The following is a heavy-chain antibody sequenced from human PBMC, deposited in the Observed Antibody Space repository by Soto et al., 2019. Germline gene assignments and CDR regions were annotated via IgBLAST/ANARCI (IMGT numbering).Heavy chain of an antibody. D-gene: IGHD2-15*01. CDR2: ISYDGSNK. V-gene: IGHV3-30-3*01. CDR3: ARVPKPLVVAATSWFDP. Sequence: GGSLRLSCAASGVTFSRYAMHLVRQAPGKGLEWVAVISYDGSNKYYADSVRGRFTISRDNSKNTLYVQMNSLRVDDTAVYYCARVPKPLVVAATSWFDPWGQGTLVTVSS. J-gene: IGHJ5*02. CDR1: GVTFSRYA.